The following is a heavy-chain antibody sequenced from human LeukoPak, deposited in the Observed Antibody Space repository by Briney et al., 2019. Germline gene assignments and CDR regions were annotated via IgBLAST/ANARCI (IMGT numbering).Heavy chain of an antibody. J-gene: IGHJ4*02. Sequence: SSETLSLTCTVSGGSISSYYWSWIRQPPGKGLEWIGEINHSGSTNYNPSLKSRVTISVDTSKNQFSLKLSSVTAADTAVYYCARGLYCSSTSCYTFDYWGQGTLVTVSS. CDR2: INHSGST. D-gene: IGHD2-2*02. V-gene: IGHV4-34*01. CDR1: GGSISSYY. CDR3: ARGLYCSSTSCYTFDY.